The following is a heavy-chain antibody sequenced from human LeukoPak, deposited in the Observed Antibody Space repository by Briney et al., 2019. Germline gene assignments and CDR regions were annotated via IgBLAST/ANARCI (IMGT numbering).Heavy chain of an antibody. J-gene: IGHJ6*02. CDR2: ISSSTTTT. CDR3: AKDLSPLYYYYGMDV. Sequence: GGSLRLSCAASGFTFSSYSMNWVRQAPGKGLEWVSYISSSTTTTYYADSVKGRFTISRDNAKNSLYLQMNSLRAEDTAVYYCAKDLSPLYYYYGMDVWGQGTTVTVSS. CDR1: GFTFSSYS. V-gene: IGHV3-48*04.